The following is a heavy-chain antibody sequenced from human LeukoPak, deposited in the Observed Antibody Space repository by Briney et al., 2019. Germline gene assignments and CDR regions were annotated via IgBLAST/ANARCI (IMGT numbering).Heavy chain of an antibody. D-gene: IGHD2-8*01. CDR1: GGSIRNHH. Sequence: SGTLSLTCSVSGGSIRNHHCTWLRQSPGKGLEWIGHVFFTEGTNYSPSLRGRITISADRSKNQIYLKLGSVTAADTAVYYCARELYHFDRWGQGALVTVSS. J-gene: IGHJ4*02. V-gene: IGHV4-59*11. CDR3: ARELYHFDR. CDR2: VFFTEGT.